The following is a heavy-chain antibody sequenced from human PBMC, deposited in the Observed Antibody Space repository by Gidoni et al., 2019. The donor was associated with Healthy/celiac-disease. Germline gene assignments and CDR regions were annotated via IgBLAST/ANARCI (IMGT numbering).Heavy chain of an antibody. Sequence: QVQLVQSGAEVKKPGASVMGSCQASGYTFTGYYLHWLRQAPGQGLEWMGWINPNSGGTNYAQKFQGRVTMTRDTSISTAYMELSRLRSDDTAVYYCARGANTARGRPDYYGMDVWGQGTTVTVSS. V-gene: IGHV1-2*02. CDR1: GYTFTGYY. CDR3: ARGANTARGRPDYYGMDV. J-gene: IGHJ6*02. D-gene: IGHD5-18*01. CDR2: INPNSGGT.